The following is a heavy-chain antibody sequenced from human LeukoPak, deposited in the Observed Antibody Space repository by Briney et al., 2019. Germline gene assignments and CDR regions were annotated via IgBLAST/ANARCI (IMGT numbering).Heavy chain of an antibody. CDR2: IKQDGSER. D-gene: IGHD2-2*01. CDR1: GFTFSTYW. V-gene: IGHV3-7*01. Sequence: GGSLRLSCAASGFTFSTYWMSWVRQAPGKGLEWVANIKQDGSERYYVDSVKGRFTISRDNAKNSLYLQMNSLRAEDTAVYYCAREDCSSTRCSSFFDYWGQGTLVTVSS. CDR3: AREDCSSTRCSSFFDY. J-gene: IGHJ4*02.